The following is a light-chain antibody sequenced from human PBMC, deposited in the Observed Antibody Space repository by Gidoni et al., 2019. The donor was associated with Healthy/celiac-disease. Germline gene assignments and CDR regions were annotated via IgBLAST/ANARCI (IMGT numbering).Light chain of an antibody. CDR1: SSNIGSNT. Sequence: QSVLTQPPSASGTPGQRVTISCSGSSSNIGSNTVNCYQQLPGPAPKLLIYSNNQRPSAVPDRFSVSKSGTSASLAISGLQSEDDADYYCAAWDDSLNGVVFGGGTKLTVL. V-gene: IGLV1-44*01. J-gene: IGLJ2*01. CDR2: SNN. CDR3: AAWDDSLNGVV.